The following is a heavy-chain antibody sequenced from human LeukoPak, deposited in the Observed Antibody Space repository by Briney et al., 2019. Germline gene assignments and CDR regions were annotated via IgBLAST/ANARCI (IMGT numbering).Heavy chain of an antibody. CDR2: IYHSGST. CDR1: GYSISSGYY. Sequence: PSETLSLTCTVSGYSISSGYYWGWIRQPPGKGLEWIGSIYHSGSTYYNPSLKSRVTISVDTSKNQFSLKLSSVTAADTAVYYCARGMRDRYYYDSRTPNDAFDIWGQGTMVTVSS. V-gene: IGHV4-38-2*02. CDR3: ARGMRDRYYYDSRTPNDAFDI. D-gene: IGHD3-22*01. J-gene: IGHJ3*02.